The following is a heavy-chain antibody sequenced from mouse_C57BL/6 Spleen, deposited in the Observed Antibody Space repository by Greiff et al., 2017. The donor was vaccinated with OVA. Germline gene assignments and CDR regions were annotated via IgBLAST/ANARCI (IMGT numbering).Heavy chain of an antibody. CDR3: ARGITTVVAEGDYFDY. D-gene: IGHD1-1*01. V-gene: IGHV1-61*01. J-gene: IGHJ2*01. CDR1: GYTFTSYW. CDR2: IYPSDSET. Sequence: QVQLQQPGAELVRPGSSVKLSCKASGYTFTSYWMDWVKQRPGQGLEWIGNIYPSDSETHYNQKFKDKATLTVDKSSSTAYMQLSSLTSEDSAVYYCARGITTVVAEGDYFDYWGQGTTLTVSS.